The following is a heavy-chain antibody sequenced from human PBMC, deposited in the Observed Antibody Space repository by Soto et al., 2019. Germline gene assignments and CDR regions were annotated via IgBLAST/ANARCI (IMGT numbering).Heavy chain of an antibody. Sequence: ASVKVSCKASGYTFTGYYMHWVRQAPGQGLEWMGGIIPIFGTANYAQKFQGRVTITADESTSTAYMELSSLRSEDTAVYYCARGGGYCSGGSCPSIDYYYGMDVWGQGTAVTVSS. CDR3: ARGGGYCSGGSCPSIDYYYGMDV. D-gene: IGHD2-15*01. CDR1: GYTFTGYY. V-gene: IGHV1-69*13. J-gene: IGHJ6*02. CDR2: IIPIFGTA.